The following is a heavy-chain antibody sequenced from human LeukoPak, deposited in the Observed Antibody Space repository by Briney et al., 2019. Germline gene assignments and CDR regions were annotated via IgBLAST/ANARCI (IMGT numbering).Heavy chain of an antibody. J-gene: IGHJ6*02. D-gene: IGHD6-13*01. CDR2: ISGSGGST. V-gene: IGHV3-23*01. CDR1: GFTLSSYA. CDR3: AKNKLGYCFYGMDV. Sequence: GGSLRLFCAASGFTLSSYAMSWVRQAPGKGLEWVSAISGSGGSTYYADSVKGRFTISRDNSKNTLYLQMNSLRAEDTAVYYCAKNKLGYCFYGMDVWGQGTTVTVSS.